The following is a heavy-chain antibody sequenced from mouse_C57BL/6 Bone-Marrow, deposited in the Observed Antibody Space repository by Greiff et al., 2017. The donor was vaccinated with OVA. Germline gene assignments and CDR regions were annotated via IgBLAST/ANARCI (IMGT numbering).Heavy chain of an antibody. CDR1: GYTFTSYW. D-gene: IGHD1-1*01. V-gene: IGHV1-55*01. Sequence: VQLQQPGAELVKPGASVKMSCKASGYTFTSYWITWVKQRPGQGLEWIGDIYPGSGSTNYNEKFKSKATLTVDTSSSTAYMQLSSLTSEDSAVYYCARGLRDYYGSSYDWYFDVWGTGTTVTVSS. CDR2: IYPGSGST. J-gene: IGHJ1*03. CDR3: ARGLRDYYGSSYDWYFDV.